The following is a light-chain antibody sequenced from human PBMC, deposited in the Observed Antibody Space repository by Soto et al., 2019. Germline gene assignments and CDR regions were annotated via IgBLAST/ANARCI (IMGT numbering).Light chain of an antibody. CDR2: EVS. CDR1: SSDVGGYNS. Sequence: QSVLTQPDSVSGSPGQSITISCTGTSSDVGGYNSVSWYQQHPGKAPKLMIYEVSRRPSGVSNRFSDSKSANTASLTISGLRAEDEADYYCSSFTTSTTYVFGTGTKVTVL. V-gene: IGLV2-14*03. J-gene: IGLJ1*01. CDR3: SSFTTSTTYV.